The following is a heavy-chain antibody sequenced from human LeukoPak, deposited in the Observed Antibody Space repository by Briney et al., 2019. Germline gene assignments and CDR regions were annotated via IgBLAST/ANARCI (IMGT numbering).Heavy chain of an antibody. D-gene: IGHD1-26*01. J-gene: IGHJ4*02. V-gene: IGHV3-9*01. CDR1: GFTFDDYA. CDR2: ISWNSGSI. CDR3: ARDKDVGATLLVY. Sequence: PGRSLRLSCAASGFTFDDYAMHWVRQAPGKGLEWVSGISWNSGSIVYADSVKGRFTISRDNAKNSLYLHMNSLRAEDTAVYYCARDKDVGATLLVYWGQGTLVTVSS.